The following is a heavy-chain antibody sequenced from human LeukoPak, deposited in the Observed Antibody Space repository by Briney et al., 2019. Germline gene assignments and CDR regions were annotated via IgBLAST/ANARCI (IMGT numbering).Heavy chain of an antibody. CDR3: ARDRGAPRPFDY. V-gene: IGHV3-33*01. Sequence: GGSLRLSCAASGFTFSSYGMHWARQAPGKGLEWVAVIWYDGSNKYYVDSVKGRFTISRDNSKNTLYLQMNSLRAEDTAVYYCARDRGAPRPFDYWGQGTLVTVSS. CDR2: IWYDGSNK. J-gene: IGHJ4*02. CDR1: GFTFSSYG. D-gene: IGHD1-26*01.